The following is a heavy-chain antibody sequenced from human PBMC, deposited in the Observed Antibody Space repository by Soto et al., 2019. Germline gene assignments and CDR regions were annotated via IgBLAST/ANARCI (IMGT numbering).Heavy chain of an antibody. CDR2: IYYRGNT. J-gene: IGHJ4*02. D-gene: IGHD3-9*01. CDR3: ARLEGLATISYYFDY. Sequence: QLQLQESGPGQVKPSETLSLTCSVSGDSINSDNYYWGWIRQPPGKGLEWIGSIYYRGNTYYNPSLKTRVTISLDKSKSQFSLKLNSVTAADSAVYFCARLEGLATISYYFDYWGQGTLVTVSS. V-gene: IGHV4-39*01. CDR1: GDSINSDNYY.